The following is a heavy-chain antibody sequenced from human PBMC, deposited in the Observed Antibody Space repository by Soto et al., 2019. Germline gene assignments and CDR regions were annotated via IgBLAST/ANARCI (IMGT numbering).Heavy chain of an antibody. J-gene: IGHJ3*02. D-gene: IGHD6-19*01. Sequence: PGGSLRLSCAASGFSFRNYGRHWVRQAPGKGLEWEALIWYDGIDKYYADSVKGRFTISRDNSKNTLYLQMNSLRAEDTAAYYCAREKIAVAGAVSGAFDIWGQGTLVTVSS. CDR2: IWYDGIDK. CDR3: AREKIAVAGAVSGAFDI. CDR1: GFSFRNYG. V-gene: IGHV3-33*01.